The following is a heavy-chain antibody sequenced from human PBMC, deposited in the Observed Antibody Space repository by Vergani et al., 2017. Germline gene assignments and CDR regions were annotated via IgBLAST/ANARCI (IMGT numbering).Heavy chain of an antibody. CDR1: GGSFSGYY. D-gene: IGHD1-1*01. Sequence: QVQLQQWGAGLLKPSETLSLTCAVYGGSFSGYYWSWIRQPPGKGLEWIGYIYYSGSTNYNPSLKSRVTISVDTSKNQFSLKLSSVTAADTAVYYCARWNRDAFDIWGQGTMVTVSS. V-gene: IGHV4-34*11. J-gene: IGHJ3*02. CDR3: ARWNRDAFDI. CDR2: IYYSGST.